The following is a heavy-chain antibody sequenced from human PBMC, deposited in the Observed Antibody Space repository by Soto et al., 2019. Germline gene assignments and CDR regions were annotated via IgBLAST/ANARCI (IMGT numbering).Heavy chain of an antibody. J-gene: IGHJ3*02. Sequence: GVSLRLSCAASGFTVSSNYMSWVRQAPGKGLEWVSVIFTGGSTYYADSVKGRFTISRHSSMNTVYLQMDSLRAEDTAVYYCARDRQSSGWLDAFDIWGQGTMVTVSS. CDR3: ARDRQSSGWLDAFDI. CDR1: GFTVSSNY. CDR2: IFTGGST. V-gene: IGHV3-53*04. D-gene: IGHD6-19*01.